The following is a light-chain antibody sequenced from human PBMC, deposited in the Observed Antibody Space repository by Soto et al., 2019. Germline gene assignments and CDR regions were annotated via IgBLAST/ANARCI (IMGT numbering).Light chain of an antibody. CDR3: SAYIASITSHV. V-gene: IGLV2-18*02. CDR1: SSDVGSHKS. CDR2: EVN. J-gene: IGLJ1*01. Sequence: QSALTQPPSVSGSPGQSVTISCSGSSSDVGSHKSVSWYKQAPGTSPKLMIFEVNNRPSGVPDRFSESKSGNTASLTISGLQPEDEADYYCSAYIASITSHVFGTGTKVTVL.